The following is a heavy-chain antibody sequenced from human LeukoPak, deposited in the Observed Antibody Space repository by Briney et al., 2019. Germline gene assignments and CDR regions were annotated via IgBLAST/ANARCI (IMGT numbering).Heavy chain of an antibody. Sequence: SETLSLTCTVSGGSISSGGYYWSWIRQHPGKGLEWIGYIYYSGSTYYNPSLKSRVTISVDTSKNQFSLKLSSVTAADTAVYYCATSTIDYYDSSGYFSYWGQGTLVTVSS. CDR2: IYYSGST. CDR1: GGSISSGGYY. D-gene: IGHD3-22*01. CDR3: ATSTIDYYDSSGYFSY. V-gene: IGHV4-31*03. J-gene: IGHJ4*02.